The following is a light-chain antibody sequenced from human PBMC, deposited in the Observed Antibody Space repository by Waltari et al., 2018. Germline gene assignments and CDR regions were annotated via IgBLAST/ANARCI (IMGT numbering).Light chain of an antibody. CDR1: QTVSSSF. J-gene: IGKJ2*01. V-gene: IGKV3-20*01. Sequence: EIVLTQSPGTLSLSPGERATLSCRASQTVSSSFLAWYQQKPGQAPRLLLYDTSSRATGIPDRFSGSGSGTDFTLTISRLEPEDFAVYYCQHSNGPPMYTFGQGTKLEIK. CDR3: QHSNGPPMYT. CDR2: DTS.